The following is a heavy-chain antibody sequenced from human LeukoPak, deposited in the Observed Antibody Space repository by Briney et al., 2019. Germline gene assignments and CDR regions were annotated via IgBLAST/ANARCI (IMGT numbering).Heavy chain of an antibody. D-gene: IGHD3-22*01. CDR1: GGSISSGGYY. CDR2: IYYSGST. J-gene: IGHJ6*03. V-gene: IGHV4-31*03. Sequence: SETLSLTCTVSGGSISSGGYYWSWIRQNPGKGLEWIGYIYYSGSTYYNPSLKSRVTISVDTSKNQFSLKLSSVTAADTAVYYCARDRYYDSSGYPYYMDVWGKGTTVTVSS. CDR3: ARDRYYDSSGYPYYMDV.